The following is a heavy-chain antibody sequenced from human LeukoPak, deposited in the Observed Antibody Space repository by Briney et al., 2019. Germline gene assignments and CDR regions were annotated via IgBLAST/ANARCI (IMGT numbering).Heavy chain of an antibody. CDR1: GFTFSSYG. Sequence: PGGSLRLSCAASGFTFSSYGMHWVRQAPGKGLEWVAFIRYDGSNKYYADSVKGRFTISRDNSKNTLYLQMNSLRAEDTAVYYCAKDPARSYYFDYWGQGTLVTVSS. CDR2: IRYDGSNK. CDR3: AKDPARSYYFDY. V-gene: IGHV3-30*02. J-gene: IGHJ4*02.